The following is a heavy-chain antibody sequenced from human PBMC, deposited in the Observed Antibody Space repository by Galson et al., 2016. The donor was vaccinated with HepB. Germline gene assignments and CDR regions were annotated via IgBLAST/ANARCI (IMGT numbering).Heavy chain of an antibody. CDR1: GFPLTSYG. J-gene: IGHJ6*02. Sequence: SCKASGFPLTSYGVIWVRQAPRQGLEWMGWISPYNDDTNYPQKFQGRVTVTADTSTNTVYMELRSLGSDDTAVYYCARIRRDYYFGMDAWGLGTTVIVSS. CDR2: ISPYNDDT. V-gene: IGHV1-18*01. CDR3: ARIRRDYYFGMDA.